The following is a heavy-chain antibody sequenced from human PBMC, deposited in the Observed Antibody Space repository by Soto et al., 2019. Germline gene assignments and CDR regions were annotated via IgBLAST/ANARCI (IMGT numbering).Heavy chain of an antibody. CDR1: GGSISSAVYY. D-gene: IGHD2-15*01. CDR3: ARYLGYFSGGGYHHDAFDI. V-gene: IGHV4-31*03. J-gene: IGHJ3*02. CDR2: IYYSGST. Sequence: SKTVSLTCTVSGGSISSAVYYWSGIRQHPGKGLEWIGYIYYSGSTYYNPSLKSRVTISVDTSKNQFSLKLSSVTAADTAVYYCARYLGYFSGGGYHHDAFDISARRTMDTV.